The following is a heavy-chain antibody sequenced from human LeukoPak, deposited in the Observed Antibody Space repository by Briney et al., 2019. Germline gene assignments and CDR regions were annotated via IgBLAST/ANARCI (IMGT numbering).Heavy chain of an antibody. CDR3: ARERDGRFFDY. V-gene: IGHV3-23*01. CDR1: GFTFSTYA. D-gene: IGHD5-24*01. Sequence: PGGSLRLSCAPSGFTFSTYAMSWVRQAPGKGLEWVSGISGSGGSAYYADSVKGRFTISRDNSKNSLHLQMNTLRAEDTAVYYCARERDGRFFDYWGQGTLVTVSS. J-gene: IGHJ4*02. CDR2: ISGSGGSA.